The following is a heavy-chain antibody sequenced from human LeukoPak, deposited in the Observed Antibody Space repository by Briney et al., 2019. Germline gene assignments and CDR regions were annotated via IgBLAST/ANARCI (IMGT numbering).Heavy chain of an antibody. CDR1: GGSISSGSYY. J-gene: IGHJ6*03. V-gene: IGHV4-61*02. D-gene: IGHD3-3*01. CDR3: AREDDSYYYYMDV. CDR2: IYTSGST. Sequence: SQTLSLTCTDSGGSISSGSYYWSWIRQPAGKGLEWIGRIYTSGSTNYNPSLKSRVTISVDTSKNQFSLKLSSVTAADTAVYYCAREDDSYYYYMDVWGKGTTVTVSS.